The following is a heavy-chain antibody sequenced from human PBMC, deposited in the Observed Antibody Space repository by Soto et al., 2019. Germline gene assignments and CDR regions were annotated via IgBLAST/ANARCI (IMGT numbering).Heavy chain of an antibody. D-gene: IGHD2-2*01. CDR3: ARLRYCSSTSCYQTPYFDY. CDR2: IIPIFGTA. J-gene: IGHJ4*02. Sequence: ASVKVSCKAAGGTFSSYSISWVRQAPGQGLEWMGGIIPIFGTANYAQKFQGRVTITADESTSTAYMELSSLRSEDTAVYYCARLRYCSSTSCYQTPYFDYWGQGTLVTVSS. CDR1: GGTFSSYS. V-gene: IGHV1-69*13.